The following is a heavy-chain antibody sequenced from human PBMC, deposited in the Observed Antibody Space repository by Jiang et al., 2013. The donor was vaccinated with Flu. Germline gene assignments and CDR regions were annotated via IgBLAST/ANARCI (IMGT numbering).Heavy chain of an antibody. Sequence: GPGLVKPSETLSLTCTVSGGSISSYYWTWIRQPPGKGLEWIGYIYYSGSTNYNPSLKSRVTMSLDTSKSQFSLKLSSVTAADTAVYYCARDTSTWPKRFEDWGQGTLVTVSS. J-gene: IGHJ4*02. V-gene: IGHV4-59*13. CDR2: IYYSGST. CDR3: ARDTSTWPKRFED. D-gene: IGHD2-2*01. CDR1: GGSISSYY.